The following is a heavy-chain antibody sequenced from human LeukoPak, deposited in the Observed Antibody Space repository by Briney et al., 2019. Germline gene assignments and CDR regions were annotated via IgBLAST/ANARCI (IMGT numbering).Heavy chain of an antibody. J-gene: IGHJ3*02. CDR2: IKSKTDGGTT. CDR1: GLTLSNAW. V-gene: IGHV3-15*01. D-gene: IGHD1-26*01. Sequence: PGGSLRLSCAASGLTLSNAWMSWVRQAPGKGLEWVGRIKSKTDGGTTDYGAPVKGRFIISRDDSKNTLYLQMNGLKIEDTAVYYCITDPGEWEPIWGQGTMVTVSS. CDR3: ITDPGEWEPI.